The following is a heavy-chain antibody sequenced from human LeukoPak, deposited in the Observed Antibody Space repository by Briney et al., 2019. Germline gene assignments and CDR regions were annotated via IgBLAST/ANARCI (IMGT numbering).Heavy chain of an antibody. Sequence: KSGGSLRLSCAASGFTFSSYSMNWVRQAPGKGLEWVSSISSSSYIYYADSVKGRFTISRDNAKNSLYLQMNSLRAEDTAVYYCARDRTVTTSIPYGMDVWGQGTTVTVSS. V-gene: IGHV3-21*01. D-gene: IGHD4-17*01. CDR2: ISSSSYI. CDR3: ARDRTVTTSIPYGMDV. CDR1: GFTFSSYS. J-gene: IGHJ6*02.